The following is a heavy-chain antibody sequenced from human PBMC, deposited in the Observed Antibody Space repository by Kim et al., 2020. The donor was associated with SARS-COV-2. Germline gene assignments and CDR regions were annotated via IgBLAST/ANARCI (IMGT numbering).Heavy chain of an antibody. D-gene: IGHD2-2*03. V-gene: IGHV5-51*01. J-gene: IGHJ6*02. Sequence: SPSFHGQVTISADKSISTAYLQWSSLKASDTAMYYCARHGSGQYYYGMDVWGQGTTVTVSS. CDR3: ARHGSGQYYYGMDV.